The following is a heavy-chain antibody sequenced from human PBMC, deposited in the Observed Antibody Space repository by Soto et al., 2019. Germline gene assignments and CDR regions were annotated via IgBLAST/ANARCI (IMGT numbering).Heavy chain of an antibody. CDR1: AFTLSKFV. CDR3: ARGNLDV. CDR2: TSNDGSNT. J-gene: IGHJ6*02. V-gene: IGHV3-30-3*01. Sequence: QVQVVESGGGVVQPGKSLRLSCAASAFTLSKFVMHWVRQAPGRGLEWVAVTSNDGSNTFYADSVKGRFTISRDNSKNTVYLQMNSLRTEDTAVNYCARGNLDVWGQGTTVTVSS. D-gene: IGHD1-7*01.